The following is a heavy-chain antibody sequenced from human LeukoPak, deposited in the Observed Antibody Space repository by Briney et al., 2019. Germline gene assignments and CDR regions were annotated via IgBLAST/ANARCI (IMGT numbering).Heavy chain of an antibody. J-gene: IGHJ3*02. Sequence: GGSLRLSCAASGFTFSSYAINWVRQAPGKGLEWVSGIGGSGDTTYYADSVKGRFTISRDNSKNTPYLQMNSLRAEDTAVYYCAKRKTEEYSKSSGAFDIWGRGTMVTVSS. V-gene: IGHV3-23*01. CDR2: IGGSGDTT. CDR3: AKRKTEEYSKSSGAFDI. D-gene: IGHD6-6*01. CDR1: GFTFSSYA.